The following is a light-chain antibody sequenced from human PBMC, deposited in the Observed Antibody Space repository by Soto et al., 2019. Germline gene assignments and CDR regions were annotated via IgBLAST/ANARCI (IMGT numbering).Light chain of an antibody. CDR2: DAS. J-gene: IGKJ5*01. CDR3: QQRSNWPQIT. V-gene: IGKV3-11*01. CDR1: QSVSSY. Sequence: EIVLTQSPATLSLSPCERATLSCRASQSVSSYLAWYQQKPGQAPRLLIYDASNRATGIPARFSGSGSGTDFTLTISSLEPEDFAVYYCQQRSNWPQITFGQGTRLEIK.